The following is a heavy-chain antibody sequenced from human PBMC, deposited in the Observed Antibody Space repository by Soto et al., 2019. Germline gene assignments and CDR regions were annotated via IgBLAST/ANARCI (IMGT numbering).Heavy chain of an antibody. J-gene: IGHJ4*02. CDR2: ISSSSNVI. Sequence: TGGSLRLSCVASGFTCSSYSMNWVRQAPGQGLEWVSYISSSSNVIYYADSVKGRFTISRDNAKNSLYLQMNSLRDEDTAVYYCTTSVGASGYEFYWGQGTLVTVSS. V-gene: IGHV3-48*02. CDR3: TTSVGASGYEFY. CDR1: GFTCSSYS. D-gene: IGHD5-12*01.